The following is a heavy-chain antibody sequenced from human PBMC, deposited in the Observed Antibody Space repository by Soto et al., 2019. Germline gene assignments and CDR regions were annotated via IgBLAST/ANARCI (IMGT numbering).Heavy chain of an antibody. Sequence: QVQLVQSGAEVKKPGASVKVSCKASGYTFTSYGISWVRQAPGQGLEWMGWISAYNGNTNYAQKLQGRVTMTTDTSTSTAYMELRSLRSDDTAVYYCARETLSALPILLYSSGWNYFDYWGQGTLVTVSS. CDR1: GYTFTSYG. D-gene: IGHD6-19*01. V-gene: IGHV1-18*01. J-gene: IGHJ4*02. CDR3: ARETLSALPILLYSSGWNYFDY. CDR2: ISAYNGNT.